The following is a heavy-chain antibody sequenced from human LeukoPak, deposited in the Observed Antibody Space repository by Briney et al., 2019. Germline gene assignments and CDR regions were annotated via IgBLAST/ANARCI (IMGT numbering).Heavy chain of an antibody. CDR1: GFTFSSYA. Sequence: QPGGSLRLSCAASGFTFSSYAMSWVRQAPGKGLEWLSTISGSGGSTYYADSVKGRFTISRDNSKNTVYLQMKSLRVEATAVYYCAKGLSAAGDYYFDYWGQGALVTVSS. CDR3: AKGLSAAGDYYFDY. V-gene: IGHV3-23*01. D-gene: IGHD2-21*01. CDR2: ISGSGGST. J-gene: IGHJ4*02.